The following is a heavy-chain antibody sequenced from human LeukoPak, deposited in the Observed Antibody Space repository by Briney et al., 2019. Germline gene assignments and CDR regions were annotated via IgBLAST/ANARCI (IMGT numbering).Heavy chain of an antibody. D-gene: IGHD3-16*01. CDR3: ARTTFAVDGWFDP. V-gene: IGHV3-23*01. Sequence: GRSLRLSCAASGFTFDDYAMSWVRQAPGKGLEWVSAISGSGGSTYYADSVKGRFTISRDNSKNTLYLQMNSLRAEDTAVYYCARTTFAVDGWFDPWGQGTLVTVSS. CDR1: GFTFDDYA. CDR2: ISGSGGST. J-gene: IGHJ5*02.